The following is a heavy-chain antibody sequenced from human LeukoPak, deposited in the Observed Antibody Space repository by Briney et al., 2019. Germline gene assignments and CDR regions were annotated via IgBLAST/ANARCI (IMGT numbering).Heavy chain of an antibody. CDR3: ARTGRITMVRGVLWFDP. V-gene: IGHV4-59*12. CDR1: GGSISNYY. J-gene: IGHJ5*02. Sequence: PSETLSLTCTVSGGSISNYYWSWIRQPPGKGLEWIGYIYYSGSTNYNPSLKSRVTISVDTSKNQFSLKLSSVTAADTAVYYCARTGRITMVRGVLWFDPWGQGTLVTVSS. CDR2: IYYSGST. D-gene: IGHD3-10*01.